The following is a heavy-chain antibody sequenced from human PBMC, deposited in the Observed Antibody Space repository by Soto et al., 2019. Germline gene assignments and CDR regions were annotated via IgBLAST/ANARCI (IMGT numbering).Heavy chain of an antibody. V-gene: IGHV3-48*02. J-gene: IGHJ6*02. CDR1: GFTFSSYS. CDR2: ISSSSSTI. CDR3: ARAVWFGELRASYGMDV. Sequence: GGSLRLSCAASGFTFSSYSMNWVRQAPGKGLEWVSYISSSSSTIYYADSVKGRFTISRDNAKNSLYLQMNSLRDEDTAVYYCARAVWFGELRASYGMDVWGQGTTVTVSS. D-gene: IGHD3-10*01.